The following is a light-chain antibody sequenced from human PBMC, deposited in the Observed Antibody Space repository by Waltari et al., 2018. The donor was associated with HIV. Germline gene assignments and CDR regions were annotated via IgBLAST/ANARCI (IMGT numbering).Light chain of an antibody. Sequence: SYELTQPPSVSVSPGQTARITCSGDALPKQYAYWYQQKPGQAPVLVIYKESKRPAGNPERFSGSSSGTTVTLTISGVQAEDETDYYCQSADSSGTYVVFGGGTKLTVL. CDR3: QSADSSGTYVV. V-gene: IGLV3-25*03. CDR2: KES. CDR1: ALPKQY. J-gene: IGLJ2*01.